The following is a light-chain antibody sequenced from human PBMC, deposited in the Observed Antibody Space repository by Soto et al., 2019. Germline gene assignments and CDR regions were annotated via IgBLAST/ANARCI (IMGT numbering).Light chain of an antibody. J-gene: IGLJ1*01. CDR1: SSDVGGYTY. V-gene: IGLV2-14*01. CDR3: NSYTSGSTYV. Sequence: QSVLTQPDSVSGSPGQSITISCTGTSSDVGGYTYVSWYQQHPGKAPKLIIYEVSNRPSGVSNRFSGSRSGNTASLTISGLQAEDEADYYCNSYTSGSTYVFGSGTNATVL. CDR2: EVS.